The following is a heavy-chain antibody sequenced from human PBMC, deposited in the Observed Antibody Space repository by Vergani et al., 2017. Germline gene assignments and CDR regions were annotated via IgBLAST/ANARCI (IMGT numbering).Heavy chain of an antibody. CDR3: ARYHRFGDLSENWFDP. J-gene: IGHJ5*02. CDR2: IYYSGST. V-gene: IGHV4-31*03. D-gene: IGHD3-10*01. Sequence: QVQLQESGPGLVKPSETLSLTCTVSGGSISSGGYYWSWIRQHPGKGLEWIGYIYYSGSTYYNPSLKSRVTISVDTSKNQFSLSLTSVTAADTAVYYCARYHRFGDLSENWFDPWGQGTLVTVSS. CDR1: GGSISSGGYY.